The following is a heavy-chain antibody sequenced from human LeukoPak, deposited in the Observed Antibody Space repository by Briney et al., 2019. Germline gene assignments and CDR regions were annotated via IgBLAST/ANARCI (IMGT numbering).Heavy chain of an antibody. J-gene: IGHJ3*02. V-gene: IGHV4-61*02. CDR3: ARDSHAYFDAFDI. CDR2: IYARGNT. D-gene: IGHD2/OR15-2a*01. Sequence: SETLSLTCTVSGGSISGNYYWSWIRQPAGKGLEWIGRIYARGNTNHNPHLKSLVTISVDTCKNQFSLKLSAVTAADAAVYSGARDSHAYFDAFDIWGQGTMVTVSS. CDR1: GGSISGNYY.